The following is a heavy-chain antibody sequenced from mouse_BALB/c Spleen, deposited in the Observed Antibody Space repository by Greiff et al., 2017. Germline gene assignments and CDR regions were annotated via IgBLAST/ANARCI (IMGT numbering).Heavy chain of an antibody. Sequence: VQLQQSGPSLVKPSQTLSLTCSVTGDSITSGYWHWIRKFPGNKLEYMGYISYSGSTYYNPSLKSRISITRDTSKNQYYLQLNSVTTEDTATYYCARSPYGNYEGFYYCDYWGQSTTRTVSS. V-gene: IGHV3-8*02. CDR3: ARSPYGNYEGFYYCDY. D-gene: IGHD2-1*01. CDR2: ISYSGST. J-gene: IGHJ2*01. CDR1: GDSITSGY.